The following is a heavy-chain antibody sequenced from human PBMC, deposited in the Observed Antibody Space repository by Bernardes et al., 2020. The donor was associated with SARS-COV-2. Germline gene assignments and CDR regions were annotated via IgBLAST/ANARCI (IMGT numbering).Heavy chain of an antibody. J-gene: IGHJ6*02. CDR3: ARNPQTMDV. V-gene: IGHV5-51*01. Sequence: GESLKISCKGSGYSFSTNWIGWVRQMPGKGLEWMGIIYPGDSDTRYGPSFQGQVTISADKSISTTYLQWSSLKASDTAIYYCARNPQTMDVWGQGTTVTVSS. CDR1: GYSFSTNW. CDR2: IYPGDSDT.